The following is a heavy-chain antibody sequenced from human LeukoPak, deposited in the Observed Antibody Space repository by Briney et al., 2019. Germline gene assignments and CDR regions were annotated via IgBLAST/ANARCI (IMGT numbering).Heavy chain of an antibody. V-gene: IGHV4-34*01. J-gene: IGHJ4*02. CDR1: GGSFSGYY. Sequence: KPSETLSLTCAVYGGSFSGYYWSWIRQPPGKGLEWIGEINHSGSTNYNPSPKSRVTISVDTSKNQFSLKLSSVTAADTAVYYCARMYYDYVWGSYRSLDYWGQGTLVTVSS. CDR3: ARMYYDYVWGSYRSLDY. D-gene: IGHD3-16*02. CDR2: INHSGST.